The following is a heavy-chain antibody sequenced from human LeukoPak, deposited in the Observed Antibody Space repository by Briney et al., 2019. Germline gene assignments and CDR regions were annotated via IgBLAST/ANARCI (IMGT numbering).Heavy chain of an antibody. V-gene: IGHV4-59*01. CDR1: GGSINNYY. D-gene: IGHD5-24*01. Sequence: KPSETLSLTCTVSGGSINNYYWSWIRQPPGKGLEWIGYIYYSGSTNYYPSLKSRVTISVDTSKNQFSLKLSSVTAADTAVYYCARRDGYNSYYFDYWGQGTLVTVSS. CDR2: IYYSGST. J-gene: IGHJ4*02. CDR3: ARRDGYNSYYFDY.